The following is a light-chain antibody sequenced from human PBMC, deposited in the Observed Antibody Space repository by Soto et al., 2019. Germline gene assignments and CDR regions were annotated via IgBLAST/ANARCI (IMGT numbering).Light chain of an antibody. CDR1: SSDVGGFDH. V-gene: IGLV2-14*03. CDR2: DVT. J-gene: IGLJ3*02. Sequence: QSALTQPASVSGSPGQSITISCTGTSSDVGGFDHVSWYQQHPGKAPTLIIYDVTVRPSGISPRFSGSKADNPASLAVSGLQPEDEADYYCSSDTNKDTLLFGGGTKLTVL. CDR3: SSDTNKDTLL.